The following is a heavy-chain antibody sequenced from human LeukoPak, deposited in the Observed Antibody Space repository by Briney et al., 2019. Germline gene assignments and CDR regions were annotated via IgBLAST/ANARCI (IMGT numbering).Heavy chain of an antibody. D-gene: IGHD6-19*01. J-gene: IGHJ5*02. V-gene: IGHV1-2*02. CDR1: GYTFTGYY. CDR3: ARLYSSGPNRNWFDP. Sequence: ASVKVSCKASGYTFTGYYMHWVRQAPGQGLEWMGWINPNSGGTNYAQKFQGRVTMTRDTSISTAYMELSRLRSDDTAVYYCARLYSSGPNRNWFDPWGQGTLVTVSS. CDR2: INPNSGGT.